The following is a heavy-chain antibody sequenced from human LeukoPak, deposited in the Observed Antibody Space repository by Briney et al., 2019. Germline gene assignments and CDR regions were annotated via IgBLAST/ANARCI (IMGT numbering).Heavy chain of an antibody. CDR2: ISYDGSNK. Sequence: GRSLRLSCAASGFTFRTYGMHWVRQAPGKGLEWVAVISYDGSNKYYADSVRGRFTISRDNSKNTLYLQMNSLRAEDTAVYYCAKPDTETDIVVVVAAPPPFDYWGQGTLVTVSS. J-gene: IGHJ4*02. V-gene: IGHV3-30*18. CDR1: GFTFRTYG. D-gene: IGHD2-15*01. CDR3: AKPDTETDIVVVVAAPPPFDY.